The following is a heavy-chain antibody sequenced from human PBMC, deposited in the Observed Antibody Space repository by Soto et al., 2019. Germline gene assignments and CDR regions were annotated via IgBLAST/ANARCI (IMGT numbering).Heavy chain of an antibody. Sequence: QVQLVQSGAEVKKPGSSVKVSCKASGGTFSNYAINWVRQAPGQGLEWMGGIIPLFGTPNYAQKFQGRVTFTAHKSTITAYMELRRLRSDDTAVYYCARGWETVGTTTPFAYCGPGTLVTVSS. D-gene: IGHD1-26*01. CDR2: IIPLFGTP. J-gene: IGHJ4*02. CDR3: ARGWETVGTTTPFAY. CDR1: GGTFSNYA. V-gene: IGHV1-69*06.